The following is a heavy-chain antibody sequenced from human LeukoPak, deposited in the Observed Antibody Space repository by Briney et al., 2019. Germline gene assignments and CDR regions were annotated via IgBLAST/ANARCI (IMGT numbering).Heavy chain of an antibody. V-gene: IGHV3-74*01. CDR1: GFTFSSYW. Sequence: GGSLRLSCEASGFTFSSYWMHWVRHAPGKGLVWVSRINSDGSRTTYADSVKGRFTFSRDNAKNTLYLQMNSLRAEDTAVYYCASLFLCYGCSSSSHSFNIWGQGTMVTVSS. J-gene: IGHJ3*02. CDR3: ASLFLCYGCSSSSHSFNI. D-gene: IGHD6-6*01. CDR2: INSDGSRT.